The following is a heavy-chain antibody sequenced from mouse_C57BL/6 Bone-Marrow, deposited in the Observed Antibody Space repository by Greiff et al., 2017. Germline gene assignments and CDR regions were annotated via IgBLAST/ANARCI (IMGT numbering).Heavy chain of an antibody. D-gene: IGHD2-10*01. Sequence: QVQLQQSGAELARPGASVKLSCKASGYTFTSYGISWVKQRTGPGLEWIGEIYPRSGNTYYKEKFKGKATLTEYKSSSTAYMELRSLTSEDSAVYFCSLLFYYAMDYWGQGTSVTVSS. J-gene: IGHJ4*01. CDR1: GYTFTSYG. CDR2: IYPRSGNT. V-gene: IGHV1-81*01. CDR3: SLLFYYAMDY.